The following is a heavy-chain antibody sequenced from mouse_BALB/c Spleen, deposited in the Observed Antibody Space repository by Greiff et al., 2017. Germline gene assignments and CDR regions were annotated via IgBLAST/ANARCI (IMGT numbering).Heavy chain of an antibody. CDR3: AREFYDYDGDV. J-gene: IGHJ1*01. V-gene: IGHV5-6-5*01. Sequence: EVQVVESGGGLVKPGGSLKLSCAASGFTFSSYAMSWVRQTPEKRLEWVASISSGGSTYYPDSVKGRFTISRDNARNILYLQMSSLRSEDTAMYYCAREFYDYDGDVWGAGTTVTVSS. CDR2: ISSGGST. CDR1: GFTFSSYA. D-gene: IGHD2-4*01.